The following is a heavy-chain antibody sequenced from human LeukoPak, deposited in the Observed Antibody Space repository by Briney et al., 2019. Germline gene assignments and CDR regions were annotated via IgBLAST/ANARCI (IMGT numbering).Heavy chain of an antibody. J-gene: IGHJ6*03. Sequence: PSETLSLTCTVSGGSISSYYWSWIRQPPGKGLEWIGYIYYIGSTNYNPSLKSRVTISVDTSKNQFSLKLSSVTAADTAVYYCARHTHCSSTSCYGPRGGLRYYYYYMDVWGKGTTVTVSS. V-gene: IGHV4-59*08. CDR1: GGSISSYY. D-gene: IGHD2-2*01. CDR3: ARHTHCSSTSCYGPRGGLRYYYYYMDV. CDR2: IYYIGST.